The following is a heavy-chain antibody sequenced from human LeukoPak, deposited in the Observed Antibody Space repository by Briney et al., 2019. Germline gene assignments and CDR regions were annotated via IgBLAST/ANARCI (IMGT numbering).Heavy chain of an antibody. CDR3: ARITSSWDFDY. CDR1: GGTFSSYA. Sequence: SVKVSCKASGGTFSSYAISWVRQAPGQGLEWMGRIIPILGIANYAQKFQGRVTITADKSTSTAYMELSRLRSDDTAVYYCARITSSWDFDYWGQGTLDTVSS. D-gene: IGHD6-13*01. CDR2: IIPILGIA. J-gene: IGHJ4*02. V-gene: IGHV1-69*04.